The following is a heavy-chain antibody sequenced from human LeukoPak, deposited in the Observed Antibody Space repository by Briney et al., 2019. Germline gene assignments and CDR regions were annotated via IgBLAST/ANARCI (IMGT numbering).Heavy chain of an antibody. V-gene: IGHV1-2*06. D-gene: IGHD3-22*01. CDR3: ARELGDSSGFFDY. Sequence: ASVKVSCKASGYTFTAYYIHWVRQAPGQGLEWMGRINPNSGGTNYAQKFQGRVTMTRDTSISTAYMELSRLKSEDTAVYYCARELGDSSGFFDYWGQGTLVTVSS. CDR1: GYTFTAYY. CDR2: INPNSGGT. J-gene: IGHJ4*02.